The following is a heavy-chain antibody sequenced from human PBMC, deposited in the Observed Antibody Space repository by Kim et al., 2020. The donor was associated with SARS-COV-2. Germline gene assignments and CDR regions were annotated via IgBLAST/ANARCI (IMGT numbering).Heavy chain of an antibody. V-gene: IGHV3-33*01. J-gene: IGHJ4*02. CDR2: IWYDGSKK. D-gene: IGHD2-15*01. CDR1: GFTFSYYG. Sequence: GGSLRLSCAASGFTFSYYGMHWVRQAPGKGLEWVAVIWYDGSKKYYADSVKGRFTISRDNSKNTLYLQMNSLRAEDTAVYYCASCRSEESYFDYWGQGTLVSVSS. CDR3: ASCRSEESYFDY.